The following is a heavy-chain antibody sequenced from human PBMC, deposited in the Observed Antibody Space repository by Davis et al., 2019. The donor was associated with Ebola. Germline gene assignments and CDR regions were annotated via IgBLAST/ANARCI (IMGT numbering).Heavy chain of an antibody. V-gene: IGHV1-18*01. Sequence: AASVKVSCKASGYTFTSYGISWVRQAPGQGLEWMGWISAYNGNTNYAQKLQGRVTMTTDTSTTTAYMELRSLRSDDTAVYYCARVFLRSDFTASNWFDPWGQGTLVTVSS. J-gene: IGHJ5*02. CDR1: GYTFTSYG. D-gene: IGHD2-21*02. CDR2: ISAYNGNT. CDR3: ARVFLRSDFTASNWFDP.